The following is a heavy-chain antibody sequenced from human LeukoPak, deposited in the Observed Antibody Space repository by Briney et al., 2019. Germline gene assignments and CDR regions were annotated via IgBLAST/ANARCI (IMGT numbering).Heavy chain of an antibody. CDR3: AKDRRIVVGIRVDY. V-gene: IGHV3-23*01. D-gene: IGHD3-22*01. CDR2: ISGSGGNT. CDR1: GFTFNNYA. J-gene: IGHJ4*02. Sequence: GGSLRLSCAASGFTFNNYAMSWVRQAPGKGLEWVSGISGSGGNTNYADSVKGRFTISRDSSKNTLYLQMNSLRAEDSALYYCAKDRRIVVGIRVDYSGQGTLVTVSS.